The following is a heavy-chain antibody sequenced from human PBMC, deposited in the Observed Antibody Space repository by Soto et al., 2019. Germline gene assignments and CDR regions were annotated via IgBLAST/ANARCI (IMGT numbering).Heavy chain of an antibody. CDR2: ISGYNGGT. J-gene: IGHJ4*02. D-gene: IGHD5-18*01. V-gene: IGHV1-18*01. CDR3: ARENVLSYVDTAMVDYFDY. CDR1: GYTFNTYS. Sequence: ASVKVSCKASGYTFNTYSISWVRQAPGQGLEWMGWISGYNGGTHYAQKFQGRVTMTTDTSTSTAYMELRSLRSDDTAMYYCARENVLSYVDTAMVDYFDYWGQGTLVTVSS.